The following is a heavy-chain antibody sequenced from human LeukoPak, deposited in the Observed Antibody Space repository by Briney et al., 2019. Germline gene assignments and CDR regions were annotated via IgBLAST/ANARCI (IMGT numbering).Heavy chain of an antibody. V-gene: IGHV4-59*01. Sequence: PSETLSLTCTVSGGSISSYYWSWIRQPPGKGLEWIGYIYYSGSTNYNPSLKSRVTISVDTSKNQFSLKLSSVTAADTAVYYCARTSGSYFYYCGMDVWGQGTTVTVSS. CDR2: IYYSGST. CDR1: GGSISSYY. D-gene: IGHD1-26*01. J-gene: IGHJ6*02. CDR3: ARTSGSYFYYCGMDV.